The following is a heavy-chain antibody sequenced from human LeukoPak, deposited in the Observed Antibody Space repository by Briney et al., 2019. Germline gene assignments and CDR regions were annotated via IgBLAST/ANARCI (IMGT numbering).Heavy chain of an antibody. V-gene: IGHV3-23*01. CDR2: INGGGVNT. CDR3: AKDLYSNYGPADY. J-gene: IGHJ4*02. D-gene: IGHD4-11*01. CDR1: GFTFSSYA. Sequence: GGSLRLSCAASGFTFSSYAMSWVRQAPGKGLEWVSTINGGGVNTHYADSVGGRFTISRDNSKNTLFLQVNSLRDEDTAVYYCAKDLYSNYGPADYWGQGNLVTVSS.